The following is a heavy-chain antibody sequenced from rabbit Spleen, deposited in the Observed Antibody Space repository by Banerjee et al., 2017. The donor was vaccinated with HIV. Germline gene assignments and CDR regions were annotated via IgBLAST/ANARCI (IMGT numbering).Heavy chain of an antibody. CDR3: ARDTGSSFSSYGMDL. J-gene: IGHJ6*01. CDR2: AYAGSSDST. CDR1: GFSFSISYY. D-gene: IGHD8-1*01. V-gene: IGHV1S40*01. Sequence: QSLEESGGDLVKPGASLTLTCTASGFSFSISYYMCWVRQAPGKGLEWVACAYAGSSDSTYSATWAKGRFTISKTSSTTVTLQMTSLTVADTATYFCARDTGSSFSSYGMDLWGPGTLVTVS.